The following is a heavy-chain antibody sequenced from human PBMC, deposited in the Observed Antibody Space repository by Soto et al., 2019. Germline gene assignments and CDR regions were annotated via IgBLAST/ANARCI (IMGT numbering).Heavy chain of an antibody. J-gene: IGHJ4*02. CDR1: GFTFSSYG. CDR3: AKGLEYSSSSMVDY. D-gene: IGHD6-6*01. Sequence: QPGGSLRLSCAASGFTFSSYGMHWVRQAPGKGLEWVAVISFDGSNKYYIDSVKGRFTISRDNSKNTLYLQMNSLRAEDTAVYYCAKGLEYSSSSMVDYWGQGTLVTVSS. CDR2: ISFDGSNK. V-gene: IGHV3-30*18.